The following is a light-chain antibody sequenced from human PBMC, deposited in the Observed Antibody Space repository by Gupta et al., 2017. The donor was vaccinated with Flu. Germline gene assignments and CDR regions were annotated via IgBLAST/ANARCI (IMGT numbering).Light chain of an antibody. CDR2: EVS. V-gene: IGLV2-14*01. CDR1: SSDVGAYNY. Sequence: QSALTQPASVSGSPGQSIAISCSGTSSDVGAYNYVSWYQQYPGKAPKLMISEVSNRPSGVSNRFSASKSGTTASLTISGLQAEDDADYFCSSYTTSSGVIFGGGTKLTVL. CDR3: SSYTTSSGVI. J-gene: IGLJ2*01.